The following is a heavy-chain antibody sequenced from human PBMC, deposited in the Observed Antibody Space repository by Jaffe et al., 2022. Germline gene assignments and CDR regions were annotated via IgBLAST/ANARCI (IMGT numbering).Heavy chain of an antibody. CDR2: INQVGIT. J-gene: IGHJ3*02. CDR1: SEAFNGYY. Sequence: QVQLQEWGAGLLKPSETLSLTCAVYSEAFNGYYWTWIRQAPGKGLEWIGDINQVGITNYNPSLMSRVTISQDPSKKQFSLEMTSVTAADTAVYYCARGGRFSGFGLRAFDIWGQGAMVSVSS. CDR3: ARGGRFSGFGLRAFDI. D-gene: IGHD5-12*01. V-gene: IGHV4-34*01.